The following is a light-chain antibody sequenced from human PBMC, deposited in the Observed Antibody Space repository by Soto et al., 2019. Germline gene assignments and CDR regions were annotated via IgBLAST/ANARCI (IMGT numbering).Light chain of an antibody. Sequence: QSALTQPASVSGSPGQSITISCTGTSSDVGGYNYVSWYQQHPGKAPKLMIYEVRIRPSGVSNRFSGSKSGNTASLTISGLQAEDEADYYCRSLTSINTLVFGGGTKLTVL. V-gene: IGLV2-14*01. CDR1: SSDVGGYNY. CDR2: EVR. CDR3: RSLTSINTLV. J-gene: IGLJ2*01.